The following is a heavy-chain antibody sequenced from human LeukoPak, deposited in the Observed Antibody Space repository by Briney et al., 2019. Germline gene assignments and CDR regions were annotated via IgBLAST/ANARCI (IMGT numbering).Heavy chain of an antibody. CDR3: TRDDSNGIDS. D-gene: IGHD6-19*01. CDR2: ISSDGSST. Sequence: GGSLRLSCAASGFTFNYYWMLGVRQVPGKGLASVSRISSDGSSTTYSDSVKGRFTISRDNAKDTLYLQMNNLRAEDTAIYYCTRDDSNGIDSFGPGTLVTVSS. J-gene: IGHJ4*02. V-gene: IGHV3-74*01. CDR1: GFTFNYYW.